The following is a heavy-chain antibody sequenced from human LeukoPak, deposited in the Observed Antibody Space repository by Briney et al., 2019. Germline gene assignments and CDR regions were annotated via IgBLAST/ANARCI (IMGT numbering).Heavy chain of an antibody. CDR2: IYYSGST. Sequence: TLSLTCXVSGGSXSSGGYYWSWIRQHPGKGLEWIGYIYYSGSTYYNPSLKSRVTISVYTSKNQFSLKLSSVTAADTAVYYCARVRYDSSGFWGQGTLVTVSS. V-gene: IGHV4-31*03. D-gene: IGHD3-22*01. J-gene: IGHJ4*02. CDR1: GGSXSSGGYY. CDR3: ARVRYDSSGF.